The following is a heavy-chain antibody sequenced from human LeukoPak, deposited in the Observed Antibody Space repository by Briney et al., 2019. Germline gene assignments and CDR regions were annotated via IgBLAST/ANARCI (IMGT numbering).Heavy chain of an antibody. CDR1: GGSISSGTYY. D-gene: IGHD3-10*01. J-gene: IGHJ6*03. CDR3: ARHFLRFGEFSYYYYYMDV. Sequence: SETLSLTCTVSGGSISSGTYYWSWIRQPAGKGLEWIGRIYTSGSTKYNPSLKSRITISVDTSKNQFSLKLSSVTAADTAVYYCARHFLRFGEFSYYYYYMDVWGKGTTVTISS. V-gene: IGHV4-61*02. CDR2: IYTSGST.